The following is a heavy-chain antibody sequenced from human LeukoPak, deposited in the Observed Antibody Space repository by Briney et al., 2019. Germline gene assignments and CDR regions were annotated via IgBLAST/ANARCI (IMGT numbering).Heavy chain of an antibody. V-gene: IGHV3-30*03. CDR1: GFTFSSYA. J-gene: IGHJ4*02. D-gene: IGHD7-27*01. CDR3: AIDPNWGTHS. CDR2: ISYDGSNK. Sequence: PGGSLRLSCAASGFTFSSYAMHWVRQAPGKGLEWVAVISYDGSNKYYADSVKGRFTISRDNFKNALYLQMNNLRVEDTAVYYCAIDPNWGTHSWGQGVLVTVSS.